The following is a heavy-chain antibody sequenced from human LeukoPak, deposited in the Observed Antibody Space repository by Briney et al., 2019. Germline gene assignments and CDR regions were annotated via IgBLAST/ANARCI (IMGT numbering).Heavy chain of an antibody. D-gene: IGHD2-15*01. J-gene: IGHJ4*02. V-gene: IGHV3-23*01. CDR3: AKAPVTTCRGAFCYPFDY. Sequence: PGGSLRLSCAASGFALSSYAMSWVRQAPGKGLEWVSATSSSDAGTYHAESVRGRFTISRDNSKNTLYLQMNSLRADDAAVYYCAKAPVTTCRGAFCYPFDYWGLGTLVTVSS. CDR1: GFALSSYA. CDR2: TSSSDAGT.